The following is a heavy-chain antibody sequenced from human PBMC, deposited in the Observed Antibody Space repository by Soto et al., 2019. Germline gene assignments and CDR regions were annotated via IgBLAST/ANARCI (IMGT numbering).Heavy chain of an antibody. CDR1: VFTFSNAW. CDR2: IKSKTDGGTT. V-gene: IGHV3-15*01. J-gene: IGHJ6*02. D-gene: IGHD2-2*01. Sequence: GGSLRLSCAASVFTFSNAWMSWVRQAPGKGLEWVGRIKSKTDGGTTDYAAPVKGRFTISRDDSKNTLYLQMNSLKTEDTAVYYCTTGDIVVVPAARGYYYYGMDVWGQGTTVTVSS. CDR3: TTGDIVVVPAARGYYYYGMDV.